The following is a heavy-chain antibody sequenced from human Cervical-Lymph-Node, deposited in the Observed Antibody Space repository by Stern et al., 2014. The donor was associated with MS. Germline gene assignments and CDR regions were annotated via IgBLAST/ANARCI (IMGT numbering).Heavy chain of an antibody. V-gene: IGHV4-4*02. CDR3: ARTRWGDYFDY. D-gene: IGHD3-16*01. Sequence: QVQLVQSGPGLVKPSGTLSLTCAVSGGSISSSNWWSWVRQPPGKGLEWLGAIYHSGSTNYNPSPTKRVTPSVDKSKNQFSLKLSSVTAADTAVYYCARTRWGDYFDYWGQGTLVTVSS. CDR2: IYHSGST. CDR1: GGSISSSNW. J-gene: IGHJ4*02.